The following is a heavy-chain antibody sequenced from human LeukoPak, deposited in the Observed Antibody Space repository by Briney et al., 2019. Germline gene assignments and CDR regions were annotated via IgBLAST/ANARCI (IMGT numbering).Heavy chain of an antibody. J-gene: IGHJ4*01. CDR2: ISGSGGST. CDR3: ARGKSGSYGLEDY. D-gene: IGHD1-26*01. V-gene: IGHV3-23*01. CDR1: GFTLSSYA. Sequence: GGSLRLSCAASGFTLSSYAMSWVRQAPGKGLEGVSAISGSGGSTYYADSVKGRFTISRDNSKNTLYLQMNSLRAEDTAVYYCARGKSGSYGLEDYLGHGTLVTVSS.